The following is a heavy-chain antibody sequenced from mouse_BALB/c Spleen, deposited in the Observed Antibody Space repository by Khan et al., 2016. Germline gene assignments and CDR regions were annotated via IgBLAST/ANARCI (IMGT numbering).Heavy chain of an antibody. CDR3: NAIYDGSDVYFAS. Sequence: EVQLQESGAELVRSGASVKLSCTASVFNIKDYYMHWVKQRPEQGLEWSGWIDPENGDTEYAPKFQGKDTMTADNSSNAAYLQFSSLTSEDSAVYYFNAIYDGSDVYFASLGRGTTLTVSS. D-gene: IGHD1-1*01. V-gene: IGHV14-4*02. CDR2: IDPENGDT. J-gene: IGHJ2*01. CDR1: VFNIKDYY.